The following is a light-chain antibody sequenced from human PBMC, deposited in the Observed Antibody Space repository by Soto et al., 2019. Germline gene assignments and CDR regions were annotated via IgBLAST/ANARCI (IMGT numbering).Light chain of an antibody. CDR3: QQYGSSPRT. V-gene: IGKV3-20*01. Sequence: EIVVNKYPATLSVPHRERATLSCRASQSVGSDLAWYQQKPGQAPRLVIYDIFTRATGVPTRISGSGSGTDFTLTISRLEPEDFAVYYCQQYGSSPRTFGQGTKVDIK. CDR2: DIF. CDR1: QSVGSD. J-gene: IGKJ1*01.